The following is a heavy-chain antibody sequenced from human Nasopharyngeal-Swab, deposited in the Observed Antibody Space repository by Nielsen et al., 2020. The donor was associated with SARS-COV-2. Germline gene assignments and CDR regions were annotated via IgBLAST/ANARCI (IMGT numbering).Heavy chain of an antibody. Sequence: SETLSLTCTVSGGSISSGGYYWSWIRQHPGEGLEWIGYIYYSGSTYYNPSLKSRVTISVDTSKNQFSLKLSSVTAADTAVYYCARTRVTMIVVNAFDIWGQGTMVTVSS. CDR1: GGSISSGGYY. D-gene: IGHD3-22*01. CDR3: ARTRVTMIVVNAFDI. CDR2: IYYSGST. J-gene: IGHJ3*02. V-gene: IGHV4-31*03.